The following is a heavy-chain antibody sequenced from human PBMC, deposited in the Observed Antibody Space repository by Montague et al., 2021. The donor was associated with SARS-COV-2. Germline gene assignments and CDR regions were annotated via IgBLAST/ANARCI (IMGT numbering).Heavy chain of an antibody. J-gene: IGHJ4*02. V-gene: IGHV2-5*02. CDR3: VYSIKPRRSGSCYVSRCYHFDS. CDR2: IYWDDDR. Sequence: PALVKPTQTLTLTCTFSGFSLSTSGVGVAWIRQPPGKALEWLAIIYWDDDRRYSPFLESGLTITKETPKNQVVLTMTDMDPGDTAASSWVYSIKPRRSGSCYVSRCYHFDSWGQGALVTVSS. CDR1: GFSLSTSGVG. D-gene: IGHD3-22*01.